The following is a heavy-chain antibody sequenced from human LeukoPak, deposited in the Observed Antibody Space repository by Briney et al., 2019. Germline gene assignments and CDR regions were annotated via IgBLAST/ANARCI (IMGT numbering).Heavy chain of an antibody. V-gene: IGHV3-20*04. CDR3: ATPPHGGNTGGAFDI. CDR2: INWNGGST. J-gene: IGHJ3*02. Sequence: PGGSLRLSCVVSGFTFDDYGMSWVLQAPGKGLEWVSGINWNGGSTGYADSVKGRFTISRDNAKNSLYLQMNSLRAEDTALYYCATPPHGGNTGGAFDIWGQGTMVTVSS. CDR1: GFTFDDYG. D-gene: IGHD4-23*01.